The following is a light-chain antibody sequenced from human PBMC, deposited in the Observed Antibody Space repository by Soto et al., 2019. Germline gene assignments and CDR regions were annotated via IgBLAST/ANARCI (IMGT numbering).Light chain of an antibody. CDR2: AAS. CDR3: QQYNSYLKT. V-gene: IGKV1-9*01. CDR1: QGISRY. Sequence: IQLTQSPSSLSASVGDSVTITCRASQGISRYLAWYQQKPGRAPQLLISAASTLQSGVPSRFSGSGSGTHFTLVISSLQPDDFATYYCQQYNSYLKTFGQGTKVDIK. J-gene: IGKJ1*01.